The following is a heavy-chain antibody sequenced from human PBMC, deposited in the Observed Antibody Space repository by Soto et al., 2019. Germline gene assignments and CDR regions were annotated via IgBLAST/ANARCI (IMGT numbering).Heavy chain of an antibody. Sequence: SSETLSLTCAVYGGSFSGYYWSWIRQPPGKGLEWIGEINHSGSTNYNPSLKSRVTISVDTSKNQFSLKLSSVTAADTAVYYFAVSGVYSSGWSPNYYYYGMDVWGQGTTVTVSS. CDR2: INHSGST. J-gene: IGHJ6*02. V-gene: IGHV4-34*01. CDR3: AVSGVYSSGWSPNYYYYGMDV. CDR1: GGSFSGYY. D-gene: IGHD6-19*01.